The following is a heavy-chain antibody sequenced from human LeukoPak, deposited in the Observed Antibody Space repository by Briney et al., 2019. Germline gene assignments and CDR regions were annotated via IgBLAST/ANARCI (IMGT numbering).Heavy chain of an antibody. D-gene: IGHD6-13*01. CDR2: IKQDGSEK. Sequence: GGSLRLSCAASGFTFSSYWMSWVRQAPGKGLEWVANIKQDGSEKHYVDSVKGRFTISRDNAKNSLYLQMNSLRAEDTAVYYCARDSSSWYPHDAFDIWGQGTMVTVSS. J-gene: IGHJ3*02. CDR3: ARDSSSWYPHDAFDI. CDR1: GFTFSSYW. V-gene: IGHV3-7*01.